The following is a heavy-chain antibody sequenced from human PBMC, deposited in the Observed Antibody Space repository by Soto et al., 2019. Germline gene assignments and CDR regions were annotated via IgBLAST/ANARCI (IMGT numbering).Heavy chain of an antibody. J-gene: IGHJ3*02. CDR2: IYYSGST. CDR1: GGSISSYY. Sequence: PSETLSLTCTVSGGSISSYYWSWIRQPPGKGLEWIGYIYYSGSTNYNPSLKSRVTIPVDTSKNQFSLKLSSVTAADTAVYYCARDPGGVGATTDAFDIWGQGTMVTVSS. CDR3: ARDPGGVGATTDAFDI. D-gene: IGHD1-26*01. V-gene: IGHV4-59*01.